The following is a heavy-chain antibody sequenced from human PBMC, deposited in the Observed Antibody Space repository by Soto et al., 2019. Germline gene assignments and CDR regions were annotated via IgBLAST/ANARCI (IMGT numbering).Heavy chain of an antibody. CDR1: GYTFTSYY. CDR2: INPSGGST. J-gene: IGHJ3*02. D-gene: IGHD1-1*01. V-gene: IGHV1-46*01. Sequence: GASVKVSCKASGYTFTSYYMHWVRQAPGQGLEWMGIINPSGGSTSYAQKFQGRVTMTRDTSTSTVYMELSSLRSEDTAVYYCARAPPDAYNWNEPGAFDIWGQGTMVTVSS. CDR3: ARAPPDAYNWNEPGAFDI.